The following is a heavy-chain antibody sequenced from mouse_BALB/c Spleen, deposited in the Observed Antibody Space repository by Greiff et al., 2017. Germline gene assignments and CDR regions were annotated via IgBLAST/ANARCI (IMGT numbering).Heavy chain of an antibody. J-gene: IGHJ4*01. CDR2: ISSGGSYT. Sequence: EVKVVESGGGLVKPGGSLKLSCAASGFTFSSYAMSWVRQTPEKRLEWVATISSGGSYTYYPDSVKGRFTISRDNAKNTLYLQMSSLRSEDTAMYYCARQGFYGYDDAMDYWGQGTSVTVSS. D-gene: IGHD2-2*01. CDR1: GFTFSSYA. V-gene: IGHV5-9-3*01. CDR3: ARQGFYGYDDAMDY.